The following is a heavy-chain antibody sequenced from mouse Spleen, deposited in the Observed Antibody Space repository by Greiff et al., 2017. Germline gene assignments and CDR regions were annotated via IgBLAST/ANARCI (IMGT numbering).Heavy chain of an antibody. CDR1: GYSITSGYY. CDR3: ARFYYPFYAMDY. CDR2: ISYDGSN. V-gene: IGHV3-6*01. Sequence: EVQLQQSGPGLVKPSQSLSLTCSVTGYSITSGYYWNWIRQFPGNKLEWMGYISYDGSNNYNPSLKNRISITRDTSKNQFFLKLNSVTTEDTATYYCARFYYPFYAMDYWGQGTSVTVSS. J-gene: IGHJ4*01. D-gene: IGHD1-1*01.